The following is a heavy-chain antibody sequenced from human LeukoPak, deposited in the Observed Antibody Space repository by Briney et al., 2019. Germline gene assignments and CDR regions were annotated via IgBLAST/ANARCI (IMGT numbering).Heavy chain of an antibody. D-gene: IGHD5-12*01. CDR2: ICWYGGST. J-gene: IGHJ6*03. CDR3: AKDSGSGYDPPGGYMDV. CDR1: GFTFYVYD. V-gene: IGHV3-43D*03. Sequence: QSGGSLRLPCTASGFTFYVYDMLWVRHAPGEGLEWVSYICWYGGSTYYADSVKRRFTIHRDNSKNSLYLKMSILRAEDTALYSCAKDSGSGYDPPGGYMDVWGKGTTVTVSS.